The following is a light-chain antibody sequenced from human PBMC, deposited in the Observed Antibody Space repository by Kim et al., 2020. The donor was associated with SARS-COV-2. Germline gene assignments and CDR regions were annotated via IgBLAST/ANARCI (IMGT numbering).Light chain of an antibody. CDR1: KLGDKY. J-gene: IGLJ1*01. CDR2: QDS. Sequence: PGQTASITCSGDKLGDKYACWYQQKPGQSPVLVSYQDSKRPSGIPERFSGSNSGNTATLTISGTQAMDEADYYCQAWDSSTAHYVFGTGTKVTVL. CDR3: QAWDSSTAHYV. V-gene: IGLV3-1*01.